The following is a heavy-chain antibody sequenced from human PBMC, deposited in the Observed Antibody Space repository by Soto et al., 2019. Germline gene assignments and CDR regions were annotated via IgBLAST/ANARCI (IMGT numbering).Heavy chain of an antibody. Sequence: QVQLVQSGGEVKKPGASVKVSCKASGYTFSSYGINWVRQAPGQGLEWLGWISPYDGNTKYAQILQGRVSMTTDTSTKKAYREVRSLRSDDTSVYYCARGGYYDSSGSRNYHYYGMNVWGQGTTVTVSS. CDR3: ARGGYYDSSGSRNYHYYGMNV. CDR2: ISPYDGNT. V-gene: IGHV1-18*01. J-gene: IGHJ6*02. D-gene: IGHD3-22*01. CDR1: GYTFSSYG.